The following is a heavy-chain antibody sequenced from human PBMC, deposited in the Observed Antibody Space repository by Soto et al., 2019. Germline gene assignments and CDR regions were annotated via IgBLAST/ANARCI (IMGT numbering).Heavy chain of an antibody. CDR3: AREIYDDYDSSGFDH. CDR1: GFTFSSYA. J-gene: IGHJ4*02. D-gene: IGHD3-22*01. Sequence: SLRLSCAASGFTFSSYAMSWVRQAPGKGLEWVSAISGSGGSTYYADSVKGRFTISRDNAKNTLSLQMNSLRAEDTAVYYCAREIYDDYDSSGFDHWGQGTLVTVSS. V-gene: IGHV3-23*01. CDR2: ISGSGGST.